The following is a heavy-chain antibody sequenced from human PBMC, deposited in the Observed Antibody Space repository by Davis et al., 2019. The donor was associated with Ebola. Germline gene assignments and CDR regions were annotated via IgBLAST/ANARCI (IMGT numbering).Heavy chain of an antibody. J-gene: IGHJ4*02. D-gene: IGHD2-2*01. CDR3: ARETGGGYCRSSSCQELDY. CDR1: GYTFTNFY. CDR2: VNPSGGGT. V-gene: IGHV1-46*01. Sequence: ASVKVSCKASGYTFTNFYMHWVRQAPGQGLEWMGIVNPSGGGTSYAQQFQGRVTMARDTSTSTVYMELSSLISEDTAVYYCARETGGGYCRSSSCQELDYWGQGTLVTVSS.